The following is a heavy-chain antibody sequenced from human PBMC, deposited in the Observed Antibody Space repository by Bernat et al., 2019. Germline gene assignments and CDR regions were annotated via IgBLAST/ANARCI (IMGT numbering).Heavy chain of an antibody. Sequence: QVQLQQSGPGLVKPSQTLSLTCAISGDSVSRNSAAWNWLRQSPSRGLEWLRRTYYRSKWYNDYAVSVKSRITSNPDTSKDQFSLQLNSVTPEDTAVYYCASIPVYSSSPYYYYYYMDVWGKGTTVTVSS. CDR3: ASIPVYSSSPYYYYYYMDV. CDR2: TYYRSKWYN. V-gene: IGHV6-1*01. D-gene: IGHD6-6*01. J-gene: IGHJ6*03. CDR1: GDSVSRNSAA.